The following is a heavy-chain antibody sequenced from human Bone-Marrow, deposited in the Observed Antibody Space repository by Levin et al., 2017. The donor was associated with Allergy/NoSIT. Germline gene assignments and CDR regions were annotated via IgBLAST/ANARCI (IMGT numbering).Heavy chain of an antibody. CDR2: IIMTQP. CDR3: GKEYGESAFGGFV. V-gene: IGHV1-69*01. Sequence: PGESLKISCKAFRDPLKISSITWVRQAPGKGFEWLGGIIMTQPNYAQNFQGRVTITADESTKTVYLELSRLTPCDTAIYYCGKEYGESAFGGFVWGQGTTVTVS. CDR1: RDPLKISS. D-gene: IGHD3-10*01. J-gene: IGHJ6*02.